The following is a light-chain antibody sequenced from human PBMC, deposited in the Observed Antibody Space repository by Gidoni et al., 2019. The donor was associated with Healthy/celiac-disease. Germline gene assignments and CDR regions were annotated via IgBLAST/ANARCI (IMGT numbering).Light chain of an antibody. CDR2: AAS. V-gene: IGKV1-39*01. Sequence: EIPRTQSPSSLSASVGDRVPLTCRARQSISSYLNWYQQRPGEAPKLLSYAASSVQSGVPSRFCGTGSVTDFTLTLSGLRPQNFATYICQQSYSTPRTFGQGTKVEIK. CDR3: QQSYSTPRT. CDR1: QSISSY. J-gene: IGKJ1*01.